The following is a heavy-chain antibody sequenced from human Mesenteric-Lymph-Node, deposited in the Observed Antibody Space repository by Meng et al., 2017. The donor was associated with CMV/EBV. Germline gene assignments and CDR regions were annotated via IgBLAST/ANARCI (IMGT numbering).Heavy chain of an antibody. CDR1: GFTFSSYA. V-gene: IGHV3-23*01. J-gene: IGHJ6*02. CDR2: ISGSGGST. CDR3: AKPYYYDSSGYPRAYYYGMDV. Sequence: GESLKISCAASGFTFSSYAMSWVRQAPGKGLEWVSAISGSGGSTYYADSVKGRFTISRDNSKNTLYLQMNSLRAEDTAVYYCAKPYYYDSSGYPRAYYYGMDVWGQGTTVTVSS. D-gene: IGHD3-22*01.